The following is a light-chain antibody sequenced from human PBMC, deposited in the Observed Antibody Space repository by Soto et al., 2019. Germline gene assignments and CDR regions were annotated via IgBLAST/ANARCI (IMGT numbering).Light chain of an antibody. CDR3: QQYYSYPHT. V-gene: IGKV1-8*01. J-gene: IGKJ1*01. CDR2: AAY. Sequence: AIRMTQSPSSFSASTGDRVTITCRASQGISSYLAWYQQKPGKAPKLLIYAAYTLQSWVASGFSGSGSGTDFTLTISCLQAEDFATYYCQQYYSYPHTFGQGTKVEIK. CDR1: QGISSY.